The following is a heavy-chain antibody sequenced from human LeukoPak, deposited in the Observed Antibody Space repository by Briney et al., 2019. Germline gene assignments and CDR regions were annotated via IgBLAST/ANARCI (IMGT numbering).Heavy chain of an antibody. CDR3: AKGDGYNYDNWFDP. D-gene: IGHD5-24*01. CDR2: ISGSGGST. CDR1: GFTFSGYA. Sequence: GGSLRLSCAASGFTFSGYALSWVRQAPGKGLEWVSGISGSGGSTYYADSVKGRFTVSRDNSKNMPYLQMNSLRAEDTAVYYCAKGDGYNYDNWFDPWGQGTLVTVSS. J-gene: IGHJ5*02. V-gene: IGHV3-23*01.